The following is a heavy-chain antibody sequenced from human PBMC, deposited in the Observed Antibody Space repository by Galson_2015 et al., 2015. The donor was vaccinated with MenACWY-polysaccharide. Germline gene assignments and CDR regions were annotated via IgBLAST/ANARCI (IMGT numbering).Heavy chain of an antibody. CDR3: AREGSRIVFHAFDT. D-gene: IGHD6-13*01. V-gene: IGHV3-33*01. J-gene: IGHJ3*02. Sequence: LRLSCAASGSRFSNSGMHWVRQAPGRGLEWVAVIQYDGSKIVYADSVKGRFTISRDNSKNTLVLEMNSLGAEDTAVYYCAREGSRIVFHAFDTWGQGTMVTVSS. CDR1: GSRFSNSG. CDR2: IQYDGSKI.